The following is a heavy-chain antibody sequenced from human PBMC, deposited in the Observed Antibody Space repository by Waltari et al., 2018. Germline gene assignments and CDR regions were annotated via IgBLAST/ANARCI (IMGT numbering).Heavy chain of an antibody. Sequence: QLQLQESGPGLVKPSETLSLTCTVSGGSISSSSYHWGWIRQPPGQGLEWIGSIYYSGSTYYNPSLKSRLTISVDTSKNQFSLKLSSVTAADTAVYYCARQNYDYVWGSYRPGIDYWGQGTLVTVSS. V-gene: IGHV4-39*01. J-gene: IGHJ4*02. CDR2: IYYSGST. CDR1: GGSISSSSYH. CDR3: ARQNYDYVWGSYRPGIDY. D-gene: IGHD3-16*02.